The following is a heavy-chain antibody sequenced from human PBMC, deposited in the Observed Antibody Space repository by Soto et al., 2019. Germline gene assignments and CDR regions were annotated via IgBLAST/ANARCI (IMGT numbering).Heavy chain of an antibody. CDR1: GGTFSSYT. CDR3: ARGGGEWFAP. Sequence: QVQLVQSGAEVKKPGSSVKVSCKASGGTFSSYTISWVRQAPGQGLEWMGRIIPILGIANYAQKCQGRVTNTGGKTTTTAYMALSSRRSEDTDVYFCARGGGEWFAPWGQGTLVTVSS. J-gene: IGHJ5*02. D-gene: IGHD3-16*01. CDR2: IIPILGIA. V-gene: IGHV1-69*02.